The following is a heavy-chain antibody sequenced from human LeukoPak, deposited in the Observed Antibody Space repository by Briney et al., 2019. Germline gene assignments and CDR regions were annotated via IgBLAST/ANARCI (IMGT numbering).Heavy chain of an antibody. CDR3: ARAGYCSGGSCYGSDS. J-gene: IGHJ5*02. D-gene: IGHD2-15*01. CDR2: VWYDGSMH. Sequence: WGSLRLSCAASGFTFSSYGMHWVRQAPGKGLEWVAAVWYDGSMHYYADSVKGRFPTFCDNSNNTLYLQMDSLRAEDTAVYYCARAGYCSGGSCYGSDSWGQGTLVSVS. CDR1: GFTFSSYG. V-gene: IGHV3-33*01.